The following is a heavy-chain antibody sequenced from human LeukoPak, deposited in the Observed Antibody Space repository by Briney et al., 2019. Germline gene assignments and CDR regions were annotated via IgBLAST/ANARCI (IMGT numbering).Heavy chain of an antibody. V-gene: IGHV3-48*04. CDR2: ISVSSSSR. D-gene: IGHD6-13*01. CDR1: GFTLSSYS. J-gene: IGHJ4*02. Sequence: GGSLRLSCAASGFTLSSYSMNWVRQAPGKGLEWVSFISVSSSSRYYADSVKGRFTISRDNAKNSLYLQMNSLRAEDTAVYYCARGTIAAAGYYYFDYWGQGTQVTVSS. CDR3: ARGTIAAAGYYYFDY.